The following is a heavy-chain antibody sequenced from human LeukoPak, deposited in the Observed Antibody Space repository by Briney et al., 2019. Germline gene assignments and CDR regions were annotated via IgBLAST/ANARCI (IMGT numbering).Heavy chain of an antibody. Sequence: ESLRLSCAASGFTFDDYAMNWVRQVPGRGLEWVSGINWNGRITEYADSVKDRFTISRQNTKNSLYLYMNNLGGADTALYFCARGSVQLWLRDTYYYMDVWGKGTTVTVSS. J-gene: IGHJ6*03. CDR1: GFTFDDYA. V-gene: IGHV3-20*04. CDR2: INWNGRIT. D-gene: IGHD5-18*01. CDR3: ARGSVQLWLRDTYYYMDV.